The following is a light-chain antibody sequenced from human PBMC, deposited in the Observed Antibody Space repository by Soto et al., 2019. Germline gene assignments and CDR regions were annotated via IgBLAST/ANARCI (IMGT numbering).Light chain of an antibody. Sequence: EFVLTQSPATLSLSPGERATLSCRASQSVNSYLAWYQQKPGQAPRLLIYDASNRATGIPARFSGSGSGTDFTLTISSLEPEDFAVYYCQQRSNWRFGPGTKVDIK. CDR1: QSVNSY. V-gene: IGKV3-11*01. CDR2: DAS. CDR3: QQRSNWR. J-gene: IGKJ3*01.